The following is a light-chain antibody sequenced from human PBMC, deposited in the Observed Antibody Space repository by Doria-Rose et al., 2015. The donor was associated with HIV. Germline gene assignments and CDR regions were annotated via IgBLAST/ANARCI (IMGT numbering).Light chain of an antibody. J-gene: IGKJ3*01. Sequence: EIVLTQSPATLSLSPGERATLSCRASQSVSSNLAWYQQKPGQAPRLLIYDASNRATGIPARFSGSGSGTAFTLTISSLEPEDVAVYFCQQRSNWPPIFSFGPGTKVDI. CDR2: DAS. CDR1: QSVSSN. V-gene: IGKV3-11*01. CDR3: QQRSNWPPIFS.